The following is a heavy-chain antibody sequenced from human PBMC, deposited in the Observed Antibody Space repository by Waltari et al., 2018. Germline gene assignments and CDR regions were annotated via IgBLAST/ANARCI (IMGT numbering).Heavy chain of an antibody. J-gene: IGHJ6*03. Sequence: QVQLQESGPGLVKPSETLSLTCTVSGGSISSSYWSWIRQPPGTGLEWIGYIYYSGSTNYNPSLKSRVTISVDTSKNQFSLKLSSVTAADTAVYYCARDSSGNCSGGSCYYYYYMDVWGKGTTVTVSS. CDR2: IYYSGST. CDR3: ARDSSGNCSGGSCYYYYYMDV. V-gene: IGHV4-59*01. D-gene: IGHD2-15*01. CDR1: GGSISSSY.